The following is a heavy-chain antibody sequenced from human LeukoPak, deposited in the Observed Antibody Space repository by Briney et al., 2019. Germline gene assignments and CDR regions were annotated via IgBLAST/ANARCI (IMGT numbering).Heavy chain of an antibody. J-gene: IGHJ4*02. CDR2: ISSSSSYM. CDR3: ARGEEDFDY. Sequence: GGSLRLSCAASGFTVSSNYMSWVRQAPGKGLEWVSSISSSSSYMYYADSVKGRFTISRDNAKNSLYLQMNSLRAEDTAVYYCARGEEDFDYWGQGTLVTVSS. V-gene: IGHV3-21*01. D-gene: IGHD1-26*01. CDR1: GFTVSSNY.